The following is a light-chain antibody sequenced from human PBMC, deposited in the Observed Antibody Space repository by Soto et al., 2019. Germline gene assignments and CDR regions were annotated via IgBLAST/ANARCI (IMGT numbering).Light chain of an antibody. CDR3: QKYTSARWT. Sequence: DIQMTQSPWSLSASVGDRGTSHSRASHGISNYLAWYQPQPGNVPNLLIYAASTLPSGIPSRFRGRGSGTDFTLPISGLQPEDVATYYCQKYTSARWTFGQGTQ. CDR1: HGISNY. J-gene: IGKJ1*01. V-gene: IGKV1-27*01. CDR2: AAS.